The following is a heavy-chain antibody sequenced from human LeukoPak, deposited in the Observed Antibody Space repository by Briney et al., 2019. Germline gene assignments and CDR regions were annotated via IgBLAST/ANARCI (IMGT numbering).Heavy chain of an antibody. CDR2: IIPIFGTA. CDR3: ARDGNAAAGTGGYYYYMDV. CDR1: GGTFSSYA. J-gene: IGHJ6*03. D-gene: IGHD6-13*01. V-gene: IGHV1-69*05. Sequence: GASVKVSCKASGGTFSSYAISWVRQAPGQGLEWMGRIIPIFGTANYAQKFQGRVTITTDESTSTAYMELSSLRSEDTAVYYCARDGNAAAGTGGYYYYMDVWGKGTTVTVSS.